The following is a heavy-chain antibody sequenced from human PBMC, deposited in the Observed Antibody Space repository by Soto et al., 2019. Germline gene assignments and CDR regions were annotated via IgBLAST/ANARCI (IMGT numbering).Heavy chain of an antibody. Sequence: QVQLVESGGGVVQPGTSLRLSCAASGFIFSTNGMYWVRQAPGKGLEWVALISDDGRNGWHADSVKGRFTISRDISKNTLYLQMNSLSPEETAVYYCAKLSHSGWHHHYYGMDVWGQGTTVTVSS. CDR3: AKLSHSGWHHHYYGMDV. CDR1: GFIFSTNG. J-gene: IGHJ6*02. D-gene: IGHD6-19*01. CDR2: ISDDGRNG. V-gene: IGHV3-30*18.